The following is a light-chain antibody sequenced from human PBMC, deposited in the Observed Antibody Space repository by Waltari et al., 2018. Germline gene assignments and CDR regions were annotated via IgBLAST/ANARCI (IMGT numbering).Light chain of an antibody. Sequence: QTVVTQETSVSVSPGGTVTLTCGLTSGHVPTSHHPSWYQQTAGQAPRTLLFSTNIRSSGVPDRFSGSILGDRAALIITGAQADDEADYYCVVFFGAIRVFGGGTKLTVL. CDR1: SGHVPTSHH. V-gene: IGLV8-61*01. J-gene: IGLJ3*02. CDR2: STN. CDR3: VVFFGAIRV.